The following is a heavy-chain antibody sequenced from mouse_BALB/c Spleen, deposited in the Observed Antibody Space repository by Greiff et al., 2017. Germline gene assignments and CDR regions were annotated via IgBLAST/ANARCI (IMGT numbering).Heavy chain of an antibody. D-gene: IGHD1-2*01. J-gene: IGHJ2*01. CDR3: ARSGHYYGSDY. CDR2: INPSTGYT. V-gene: IGHV1-7*01. CDR1: GYTFTSYW. Sequence: VQLQESGAELAKPGASVKMSCKASGYTFTSYWMHWVKQRPGQGLEWIGYINPSTGYTEYNQKFKDKATLTADKSSSTAYMQLSSLTSEDSAVYYCARSGHYYGSDYWGQGTTLTVSS.